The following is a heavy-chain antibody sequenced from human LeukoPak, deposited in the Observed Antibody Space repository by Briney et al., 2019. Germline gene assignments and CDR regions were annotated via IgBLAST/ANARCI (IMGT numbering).Heavy chain of an antibody. D-gene: IGHD7-27*01. CDR1: GFTFRNYS. CDR2: IWFDGSNK. CDR3: TRGNVGIGFYWYFDL. Sequence: GGSLRLSCAASGFTFRNYSMHWVRQAPGKGLEWVAVIWFDGSNKYYADSVKGRFTISRGNSKNMLYLQMNSLKVDDTAVYYCTRGNVGIGFYWYFDLWGRGTLVTVSS. J-gene: IGHJ2*01. V-gene: IGHV3-33*01.